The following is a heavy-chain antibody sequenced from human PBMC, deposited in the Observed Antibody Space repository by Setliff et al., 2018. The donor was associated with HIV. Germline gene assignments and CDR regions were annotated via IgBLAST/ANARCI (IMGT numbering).Heavy chain of an antibody. CDR1: GDSISSVGYY. CDR3: ARGFCSGGFCHPNFYHYMDV. V-gene: IGHV4-31*03. J-gene: IGHJ6*03. CDR2: VYYSGST. D-gene: IGHD2-15*01. Sequence: SETLSLTCTVSGDSISSVGYYWSWIRQHPGKGLEWIGYVYYSGSTYYNPSLKSRLTISVDTSKNQFSLNLKSVTAADAAVYYCARGFCSGGFCHPNFYHYMDVWGKGTTVTVSS.